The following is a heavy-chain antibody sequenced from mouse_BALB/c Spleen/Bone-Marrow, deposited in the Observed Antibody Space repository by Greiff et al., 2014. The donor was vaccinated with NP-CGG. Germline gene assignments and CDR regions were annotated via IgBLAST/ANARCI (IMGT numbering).Heavy chain of an antibody. V-gene: IGHV1S137*01. J-gene: IGHJ4*01. CDR1: GYTFTDHA. CDR2: ISGYYGDA. CDR3: ARSGKVRNAMDY. D-gene: IGHD2-14*01. Sequence: VQLQQSGAKLVRPGVSVKISCKGSGYTFTDHAMHWVKRSHAKSLEWIGLISGYYGDAIYNQKFKGKATMTVDKASSTAYMELARLTSEDSAGYYCARSGKVRNAMDYWGQGTSVTVSS.